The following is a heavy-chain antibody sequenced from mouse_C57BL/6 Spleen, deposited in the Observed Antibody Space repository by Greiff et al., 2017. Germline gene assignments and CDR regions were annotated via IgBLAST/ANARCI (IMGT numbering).Heavy chain of an antibody. J-gene: IGHJ1*03. Sequence: EVQRVESGPGLVKPSQSLSLTCSVTGYSITSGYYWNWIRQFPGNKLEWMGYISYDGSNNYNPSLKNRISITRDTSKNQFFLKLNSVTTEDTATYYCARGEDNWDWYFDVWGTGTTVTVSS. CDR2: ISYDGSN. CDR1: GYSITSGYY. D-gene: IGHD4-1*01. V-gene: IGHV3-6*01. CDR3: ARGEDNWDWYFDV.